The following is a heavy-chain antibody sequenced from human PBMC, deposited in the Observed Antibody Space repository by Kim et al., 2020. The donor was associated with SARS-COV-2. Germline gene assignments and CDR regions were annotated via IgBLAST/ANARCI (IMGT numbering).Heavy chain of an antibody. CDR1: GFTFSSYG. J-gene: IGHJ4*02. CDR2: ISYDGSNK. D-gene: IGHD5-12*01. CDR3: AKDYIGDY. V-gene: IGHV3-30*18. Sequence: GGSLRLSCAASGFTFSSYGMHWVRQAPGKGLEWVAVISYDGSNKYYADSVKGRFTISRDNSKNTLYLQMNSLRAEDTAVYYCAKDYIGDYWGQGTLVTVSS.